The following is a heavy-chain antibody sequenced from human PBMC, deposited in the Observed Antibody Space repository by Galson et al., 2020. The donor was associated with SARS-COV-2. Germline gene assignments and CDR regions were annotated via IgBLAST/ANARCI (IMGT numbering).Heavy chain of an antibody. CDR1: GFTFSEYY. CDR2: ISSSGSTI. CDR3: ASSSDIVVVVAATRPFDI. Sequence: NSGGSLRLSCAASGFTFSEYYMSWIRQAPGKGLEWVSYISSSGSTIYYADSVKGRFTISRDNAKNSLYLQMNSLRAEDTAVYYCASSSDIVVVVAATRPFDIWGQGTMVTVSS. D-gene: IGHD2-15*01. J-gene: IGHJ3*02. V-gene: IGHV3-11*01.